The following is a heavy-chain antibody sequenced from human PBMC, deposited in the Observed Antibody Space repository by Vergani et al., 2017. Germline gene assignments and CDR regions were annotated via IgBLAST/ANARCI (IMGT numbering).Heavy chain of an antibody. Sequence: QVQLQESGPGLVKPSETLSLTCAVSGYSISSGYYWGWIRQPPGKGLEWIGGIYHSGSTYYNPSLKSRVTITVDTSKNQFSLKLSSVTAADTAVYYCAGHGDIVVVTPYNWFDPWGQGTLVTVSS. J-gene: IGHJ5*02. D-gene: IGHD2-21*02. V-gene: IGHV4-38-2*01. CDR3: AGHGDIVVVTPYNWFDP. CDR2: IYHSGST. CDR1: GYSISSGYY.